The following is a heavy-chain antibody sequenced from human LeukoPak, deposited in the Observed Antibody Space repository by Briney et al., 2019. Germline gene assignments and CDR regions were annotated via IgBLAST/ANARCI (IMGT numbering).Heavy chain of an antibody. J-gene: IGHJ4*02. CDR1: GGSITIYY. V-gene: IGHV4-4*07. Sequence: PSETLSLTCTVSGGSITIYYWSWIRQPAGKGLEWIGHVSSSGRTKYNTSLRRRVTMSVDTSKNQFSLKLSSVTAADTAVYYCARTGIAVAGGDYWGQGTLVTVSS. CDR2: VSSSGRT. D-gene: IGHD6-19*01. CDR3: ARTGIAVAGGDY.